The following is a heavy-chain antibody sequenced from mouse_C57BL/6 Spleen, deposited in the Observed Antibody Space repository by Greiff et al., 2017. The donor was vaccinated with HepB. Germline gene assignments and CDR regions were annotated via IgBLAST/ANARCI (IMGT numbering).Heavy chain of an antibody. J-gene: IGHJ2*01. CDR1: GYTFTSYW. CDR3: ARKGIYYYGSSLFDY. CDR2: IHPNSGST. V-gene: IGHV1-64*01. D-gene: IGHD1-1*01. Sequence: QVQLQQPGAELVKPGASVKLSCKASGYTFTSYWMHWVKQRPGQGLEWIGMIHPNSGSTNYNEKFKSKATLTVDKSSSTAYMQLSSLTSEDSAVYYCARKGIYYYGSSLFDYWGQGTTLTVSS.